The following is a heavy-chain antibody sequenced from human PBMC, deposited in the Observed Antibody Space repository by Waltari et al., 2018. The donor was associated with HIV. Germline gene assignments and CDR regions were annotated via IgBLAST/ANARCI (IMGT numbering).Heavy chain of an antibody. Sequence: QVQLVQSGAEVKKPGASVKVSYKASGYTFTSYGISWVRQAPGQGLEWMGWISAYNGNTNYAQKLQGRVTMTTDTSTSTAYMELRSLRSDDTAVYYCARFCPPDSSGYYYYYGMDVWGQGTTVTVSS. CDR2: ISAYNGNT. J-gene: IGHJ6*02. CDR1: GYTFTSYG. V-gene: IGHV1-18*01. D-gene: IGHD3-22*01. CDR3: ARFCPPDSSGYYYYYGMDV.